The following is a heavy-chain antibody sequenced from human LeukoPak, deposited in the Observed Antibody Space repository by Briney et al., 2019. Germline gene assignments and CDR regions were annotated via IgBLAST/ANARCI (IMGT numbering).Heavy chain of an antibody. CDR3: ARRVRSTGWYIFDS. CDR1: GFTFSNHW. V-gene: IGHV3-74*01. D-gene: IGHD6-19*01. CDR2: ISGDGSST. J-gene: IGHJ4*02. Sequence: GGSLRLSCAASGFTFSNHWMHWVRQAPGKGLVWLSRISGDGSSTSYADSVKGRFNISRDNAKNTLYLQMNSLRAEDTAVYYCARRVRSTGWYIFDSWGQGTLVTVSS.